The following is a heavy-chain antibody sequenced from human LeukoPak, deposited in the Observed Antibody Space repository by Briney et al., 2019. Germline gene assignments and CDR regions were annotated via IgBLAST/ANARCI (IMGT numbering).Heavy chain of an antibody. Sequence: SETLSLTCAVYGGSFSGYYWSWIRQPPGKGLEWIGEINHSGSTNYNPSLKSRVTISVDTSKNQFSPKLSSVTAADTAVYYCARTLRVQYFDYWGQGTLVTVSS. V-gene: IGHV4-34*01. D-gene: IGHD3-16*01. J-gene: IGHJ4*02. CDR3: ARTLRVQYFDY. CDR2: INHSGST. CDR1: GGSFSGYY.